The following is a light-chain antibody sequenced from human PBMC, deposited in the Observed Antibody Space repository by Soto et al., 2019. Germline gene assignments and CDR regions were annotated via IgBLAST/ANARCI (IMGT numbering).Light chain of an antibody. CDR3: QQYDSFPFT. J-gene: IGKJ3*01. V-gene: IGKV1-33*01. CDR2: GAS. Sequence: DIQMTQSPSSLPASVGDRVTITCQARQDISSFLNWYQHKPGKAPKLLIYGASTLEAGVPSRFSGRGSGTEFTFTISSLQPEDIATYYCQQYDSFPFTFGPGT. CDR1: QDISSF.